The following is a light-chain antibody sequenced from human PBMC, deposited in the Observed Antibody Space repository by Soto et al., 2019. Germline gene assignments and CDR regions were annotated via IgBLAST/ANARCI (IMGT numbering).Light chain of an antibody. CDR1: QSISVH. J-gene: IGKJ2*01. CDR3: PQSVITPYT. Sequence: DLQMTQSPSSLSASVGDTVTSTCRASQSISVHLNWYQQKPGKVPKLLIYAASNLHSGVLSRLSGSGSETAFALPISSLQPEDFATYYCPQSVITPYTFGQGTRLEIK. V-gene: IGKV1-39*01. CDR2: AAS.